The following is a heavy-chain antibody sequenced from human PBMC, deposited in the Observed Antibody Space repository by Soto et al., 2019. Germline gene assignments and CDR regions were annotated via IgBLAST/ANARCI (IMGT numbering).Heavy chain of an antibody. D-gene: IGHD3-10*01. CDR3: ARGRHYYGSGSHY. CDR1: GGSISSYY. J-gene: IGHJ4*02. V-gene: IGHV4-34*01. Sequence: SETLSLTCTVSGGSISSYYWSWIRQPPGKGLEWIGEINHSGSTNYNPSLKSRVTISVDTSKNQFSLKLSSVTAADTAVYYCARGRHYYGSGSHYWGQGTLVTVSS. CDR2: INHSGST.